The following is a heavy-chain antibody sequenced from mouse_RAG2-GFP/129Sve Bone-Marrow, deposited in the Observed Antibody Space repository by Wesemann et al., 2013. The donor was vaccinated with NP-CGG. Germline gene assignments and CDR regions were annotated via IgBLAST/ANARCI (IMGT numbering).Heavy chain of an antibody. Sequence: SWLKQKPGQSLEWIAWIYAGTGGTSYNQKFTGKAQLTVDTSSSTAYMQFSSLTTEDSAIYYCARHTYYGYAWFAYWGQGTLVTVSA. D-gene: IGHD2-9*01. V-gene: IGHV1-84*02. CDR2: IYAGTGGT. J-gene: IGHJ3*01. CDR3: ARHTYYGYAWFAY.